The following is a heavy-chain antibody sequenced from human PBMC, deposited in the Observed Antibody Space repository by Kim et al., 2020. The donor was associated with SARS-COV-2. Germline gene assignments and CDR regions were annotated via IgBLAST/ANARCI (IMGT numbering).Heavy chain of an antibody. CDR2: INSDGSST. V-gene: IGHV3-74*01. CDR1: GFTFSSYW. D-gene: IGHD5-18*01. J-gene: IGHJ6*02. CDR3: ARDLALIQLWSGGNFGYYYYGMDV. Sequence: GGSLRLSCAASGFTFSSYWMHWVRQAPGKGLVWVSRINSDGSSTSYADSVKGRFTISRDNAKNTLYLQMNSLRAEDTAVYYCARDLALIQLWSGGNFGYYYYGMDVWGQGTTVTVSS.